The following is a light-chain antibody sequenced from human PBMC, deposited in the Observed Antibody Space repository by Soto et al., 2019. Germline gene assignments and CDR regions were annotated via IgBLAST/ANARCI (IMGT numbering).Light chain of an antibody. Sequence: DIQMTQSPSSLSASVGDRVTITCRASQGISNYLAWYQQIPGKVPKLLISAASTLQSVVPSRFSGIGSGTDFTLTISSLQSEDVATYYCQKYTNVPAFGGGTKVEIK. CDR1: QGISNY. CDR2: AAS. CDR3: QKYTNVPA. J-gene: IGKJ4*01. V-gene: IGKV1-27*01.